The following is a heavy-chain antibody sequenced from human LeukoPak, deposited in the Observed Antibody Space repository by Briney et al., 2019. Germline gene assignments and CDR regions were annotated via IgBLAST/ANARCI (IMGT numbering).Heavy chain of an antibody. Sequence: SETLSLTCAVYGGSFNDYYWAWIRQPPGQGLEWLGETSHSGSSTYNASLKSRVVISVDTSKSHFSLSLISVTAADTAVYYCAGIRRSYSDFVLPLDPWGQGTLVTVSS. V-gene: IGHV4-34*01. D-gene: IGHD1-26*01. CDR2: TSHSGSS. J-gene: IGHJ5*02. CDR1: GGSFNDYY. CDR3: AGIRRSYSDFVLPLDP.